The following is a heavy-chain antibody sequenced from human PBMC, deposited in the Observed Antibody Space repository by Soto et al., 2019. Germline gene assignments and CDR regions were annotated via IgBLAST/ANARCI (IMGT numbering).Heavy chain of an antibody. CDR2: ISYSGST. J-gene: IGHJ4*02. Sequence: SETLSLTCTFSVGSITSGGYFCTWMGQHPGKGLEWIGYISYSGSTHYNPSLKSRVAISVDTSKNQFSLKLSSVTAADTAVYYCARDTHYNDSGGSLRYWGQGTLVIVSS. CDR3: ARDTHYNDSGGSLRY. CDR1: VGSITSGGYF. D-gene: IGHD3-22*01. V-gene: IGHV4-31*03.